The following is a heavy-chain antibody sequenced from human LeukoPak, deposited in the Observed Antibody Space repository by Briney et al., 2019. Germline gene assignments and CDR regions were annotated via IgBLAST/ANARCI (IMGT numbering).Heavy chain of an antibody. J-gene: IGHJ5*02. CDR1: GGSFSGYY. CDR2: INHSGST. CDR3: ARGHGYSSSSYWFDP. Sequence: SETLSLTCAVYGGSFSGYYWSWIRQPPGKGLEWIGEINHSGSTNYNPSLKSRVTVSVDTSKNQFSLKLSSVTAADTAVYYCARGHGYSSSSYWFDPWGQGTLVAVSS. V-gene: IGHV4-34*01. D-gene: IGHD6-13*01.